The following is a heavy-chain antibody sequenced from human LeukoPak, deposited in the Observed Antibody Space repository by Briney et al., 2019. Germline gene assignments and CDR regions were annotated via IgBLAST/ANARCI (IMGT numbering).Heavy chain of an antibody. Sequence: GRSLRLSCAASGFTFSSHAMSWVRQAPGKGLEWVAVIWYDGSNKYYADSVKGRFTISRDNSKNTLYLQMNSLRAEDTAVYYCARGSGYYYYYGMDVWGQGTTVTVSS. CDR1: GFTFSSHA. CDR3: ARGSGYYYYYGMDV. CDR2: IWYDGSNK. J-gene: IGHJ6*02. V-gene: IGHV3-33*08.